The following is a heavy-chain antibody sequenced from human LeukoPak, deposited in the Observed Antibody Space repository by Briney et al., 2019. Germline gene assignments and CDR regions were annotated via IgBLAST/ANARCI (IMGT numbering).Heavy chain of an antibody. CDR1: GGSISRNTYY. D-gene: IGHD6-6*01. V-gene: IGHV4-39*02. CDR3: ARNIAFRPRWFHP. Sequence: PSETLSLTCTVSGGSISRNTYYWVWIRQPPGKGLEWIGNIYYSGTTYYNPSLKSRVTISVDTSKNHFSLKLSSVTAADTAVYYCARNIAFRPRWFHPWGQGTLVTVSS. J-gene: IGHJ5*02. CDR2: IYYSGTT.